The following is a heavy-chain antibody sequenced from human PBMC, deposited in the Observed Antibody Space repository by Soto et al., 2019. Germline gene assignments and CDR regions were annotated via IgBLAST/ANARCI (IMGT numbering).Heavy chain of an antibody. J-gene: IGHJ4*02. CDR2: IIPILGIA. Sequence: ASVKVSCKASGGTFSSYTISWVRQAPGQGLEWMGRIIPILGIANYAQKFQGRVTITADKSTSTAYMELSSLRSEDTAVYYCAAAYQVVAAPAYFDYWGQGTLVTVSS. D-gene: IGHD2-15*01. V-gene: IGHV1-69*02. CDR1: GGTFSSYT. CDR3: AAAYQVVAAPAYFDY.